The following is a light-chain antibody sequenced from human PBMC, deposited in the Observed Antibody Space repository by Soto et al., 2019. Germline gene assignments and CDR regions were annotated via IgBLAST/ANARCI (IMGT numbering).Light chain of an antibody. CDR2: EGN. CDR1: SSDVGSYNL. CDR3: CSYAGSSWV. V-gene: IGLV2-23*01. Sequence: QSALTQPASVSGSPGQSITISCTGTSSDVGSYNLVSWYQQHPGKAPKLMIYEGNKRPSGVSNRFSGSKSGNTASLTISGLQAEDEADYFCCSYAGSSWVFGGGTKVTVL. J-gene: IGLJ3*02.